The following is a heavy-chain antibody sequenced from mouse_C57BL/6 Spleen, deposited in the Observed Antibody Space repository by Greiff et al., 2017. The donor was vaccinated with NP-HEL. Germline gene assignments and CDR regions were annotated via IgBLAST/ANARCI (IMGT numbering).Heavy chain of an antibody. CDR1: GYSITSGYD. Sequence: LQESGPGMVKPSQSLSLTCTVTGYSITSGYDWHWIRHFPGNKLEWMGYISYSGSTNYNPSLKSRISITHDTSKNHFFLKLNSVTTEDTATYYCARSPPYGNYVYFDYWGQGTTLTVSS. D-gene: IGHD2-1*01. CDR2: ISYSGST. V-gene: IGHV3-1*01. CDR3: ARSPPYGNYVYFDY. J-gene: IGHJ2*01.